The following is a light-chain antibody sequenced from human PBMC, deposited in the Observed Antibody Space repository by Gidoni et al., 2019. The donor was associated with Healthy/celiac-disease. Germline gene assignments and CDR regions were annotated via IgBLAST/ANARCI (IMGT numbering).Light chain of an antibody. CDR2: DVS. V-gene: IGLV2-11*01. Sequence: QSALTQPRSVSGSPGQSVTIPCTGTSSDVGGYNYVSWYQQHPGKAPKLMIYDVSKRPSGVPDRFSGSKSGNTASLTISGLQPEDEADYYCCSYAGSLYVFGTGTKVTVL. CDR3: CSYAGSLYV. J-gene: IGLJ1*01. CDR1: SSDVGGYNY.